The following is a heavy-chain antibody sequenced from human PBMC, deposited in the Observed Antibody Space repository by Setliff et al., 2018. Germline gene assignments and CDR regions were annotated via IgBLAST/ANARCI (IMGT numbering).Heavy chain of an antibody. J-gene: IGHJ4*02. CDR2: IYYSGST. D-gene: IGHD3-3*01. Sequence: SETLSLTCAVSGYSISSGYYWGWIRQPPGKGLEWIGSIYYSGSTYYNPSPKSRVTISVDTSKNQFSLKLSSVTAADTAVYYCASTPDGDLYYNFWSGYYLTLDYWGQGTLVTVSS. CDR1: GYSISSGYY. CDR3: ASTPDGDLYYNFWSGYYLTLDY. V-gene: IGHV4-38-2*01.